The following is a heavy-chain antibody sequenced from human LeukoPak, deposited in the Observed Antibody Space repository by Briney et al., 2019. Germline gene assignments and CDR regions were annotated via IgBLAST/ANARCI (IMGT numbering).Heavy chain of an antibody. CDR2: ISGSGGST. CDR1: GFTFSSYA. CDR3: AKGKVPYDYIWGSYRTDY. J-gene: IGHJ4*02. D-gene: IGHD3-16*02. V-gene: IGHV3-23*01. Sequence: GGSLRLSCAASGFTFSSYAMSWVRQAPGKGLEWVSAISGSGGSTYYADSVKGRFTISRDNSKNTLYLQMNSLRAEDTAVYYCAKGKVPYDYIWGSYRTDYWGQGTLVTVSS.